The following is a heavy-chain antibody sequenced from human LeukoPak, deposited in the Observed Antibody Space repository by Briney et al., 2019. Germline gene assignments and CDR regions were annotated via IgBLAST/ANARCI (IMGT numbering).Heavy chain of an antibody. CDR3: ARDGSTLDAFDI. CDR2: ISSSSSTI. CDR1: GFTFSSYS. D-gene: IGHD3-10*01. J-gene: IGHJ3*02. V-gene: IGHV3-48*04. Sequence: PGGSLRLPCAASGFTFSSYSMNWVRQAPGQGLEWASYISSSSSTIYYADSVKGRFTISRDNAKNSLYLQMNSLRAEDTAVYYCARDGSTLDAFDIWGQGTMVTVSS.